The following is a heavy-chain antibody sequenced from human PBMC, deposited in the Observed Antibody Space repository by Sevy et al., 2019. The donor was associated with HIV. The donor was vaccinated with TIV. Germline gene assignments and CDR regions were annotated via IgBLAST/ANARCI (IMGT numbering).Heavy chain of an antibody. J-gene: IGHJ1*01. CDR3: ARGPGIAVAGDLYFQH. CDR2: ISSSGSTI. V-gene: IGHV3-11*01. D-gene: IGHD6-19*01. CDR1: GFTFSDYY. Sequence: GGSLRLSCAASGFTFSDYYMSWIRQAPGKGLEWVSYISSSGSTIYYADSVKGRFTISRDNAKNSLYLQMNSLRAEDTVVYYCARGPGIAVAGDLYFQHWGQGTLVTVSS.